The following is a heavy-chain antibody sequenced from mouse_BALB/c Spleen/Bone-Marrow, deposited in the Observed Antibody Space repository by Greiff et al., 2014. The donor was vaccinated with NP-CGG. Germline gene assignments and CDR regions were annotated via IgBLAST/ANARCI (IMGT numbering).Heavy chain of an antibody. CDR1: GYTFTNYW. Sequence: QVHVKQSGAEPVKPGASVKLSCKASGYTFTNYWMHWVKQRPGQGLEWIGEINPSNGRTNYNEKFKSKATLTVDKSSSTAYMQLSSLTSEDSAVYYCARGFDYWGQGTTLTVSS. CDR3: ARGFDY. V-gene: IGHV1S81*02. CDR2: INPSNGRT. J-gene: IGHJ2*01.